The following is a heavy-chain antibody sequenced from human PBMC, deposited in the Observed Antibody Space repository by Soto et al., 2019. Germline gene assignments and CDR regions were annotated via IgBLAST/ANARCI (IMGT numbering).Heavy chain of an antibody. CDR1: GFTFSSYG. CDR2: ISYDGSNK. V-gene: IGHV3-30*18. CDR3: AKDLGDYGFYYYYGMDV. Sequence: QVQLVESGGGVVQPGRSLRLSCAASGFTFSSYGMHWVRQAPGKGLEWVAVISYDGSNKYYADSVKGRFTISRDNSKNTLYLQMNSLRAEDTAVYYCAKDLGDYGFYYYYGMDVWGQGTTVTVSS. J-gene: IGHJ6*02. D-gene: IGHD4-17*01.